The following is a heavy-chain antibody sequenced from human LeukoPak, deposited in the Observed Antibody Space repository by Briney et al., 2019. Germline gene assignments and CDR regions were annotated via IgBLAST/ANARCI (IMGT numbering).Heavy chain of an antibody. CDR3: ARTGMAAAGRYWYFGL. V-gene: IGHV4-61*01. CDR2: IYYSGST. Sequence: PSETLSLTCTVSGGSISSDSYYWSWIRQPPGKGPEWIGYIYYSGSTNYNPSLESRVTISVDTSKNQFSLKLNSVTAADTAVYYCARTGMAAAGRYWYFGLWGRGTLVTVSS. D-gene: IGHD6-13*01. J-gene: IGHJ2*01. CDR1: GGSISSDSYY.